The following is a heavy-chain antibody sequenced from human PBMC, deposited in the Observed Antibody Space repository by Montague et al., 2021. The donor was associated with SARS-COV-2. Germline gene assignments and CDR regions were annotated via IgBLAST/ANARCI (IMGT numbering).Heavy chain of an antibody. CDR3: AGDDFRWDFDC. CDR1: GDSITSDVSY. Sequence: SETLSLTCTVSGDSITSDVSYWSWIRQPAGKGLEWIGRIYTTGSTNYNPSLKSRLTISLDTSKNQFSLKLSSVTAADTAVYYCAGDDFRWDFDCWGQGTLVTASS. D-gene: IGHD2/OR15-2a*01. CDR2: IYTTGST. V-gene: IGHV4-61*02. J-gene: IGHJ4*02.